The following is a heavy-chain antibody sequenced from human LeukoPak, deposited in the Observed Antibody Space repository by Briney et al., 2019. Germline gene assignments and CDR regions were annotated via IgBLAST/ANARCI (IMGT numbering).Heavy chain of an antibody. J-gene: IGHJ4*02. D-gene: IGHD3-22*01. CDR3: ARGGRTSYYDSSGIYFDY. CDR2: IYYSGST. V-gene: IGHV4-59*01. CDR1: GVSISNYY. Sequence: TSSETLSLTCTVSGVSISNYYWSWIRQPPGKGLEWIGYIYYSGSTNYNPSLKSRVTISVDTSKNQFSLKLSSVTAADTAVYYCARGGRTSYYDSSGIYFDYWGQGTLVTVSS.